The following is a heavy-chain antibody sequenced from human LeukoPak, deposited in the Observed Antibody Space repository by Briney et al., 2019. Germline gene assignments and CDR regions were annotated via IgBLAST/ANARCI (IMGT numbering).Heavy chain of an antibody. V-gene: IGHV3-7*02. CDR2: IKQDGSEK. Sequence: GGSLRLSCSASGFIFSNYWMTWVRQAPGKGLEWVANIKQDGSEKYYVDSVKGRFTISRDNAKNSLYLYMNSLTGGDTAVYYCARNYGSGSHYFYGIDVWGQGTTVTVSS. D-gene: IGHD3-10*01. J-gene: IGHJ6*02. CDR1: GFIFSNYW. CDR3: ARNYGSGSHYFYGIDV.